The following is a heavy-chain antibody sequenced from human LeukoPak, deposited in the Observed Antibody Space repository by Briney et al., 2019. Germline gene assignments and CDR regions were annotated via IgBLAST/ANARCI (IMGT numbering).Heavy chain of an antibody. D-gene: IGHD6-6*01. CDR3: ARGGVYSTSAVDY. CDR2: INSDGRST. CDR1: GFTFSSYW. Sequence: GGSLRLSCAASGFTFSSYWMHWVRQAPGKGLVWVSRINSDGRSTTYADSVKGRFTISRDNAKNTLYLQMNSLRAEDTAVYYCARGGVYSTSAVDYWGQGTLVTVSS. V-gene: IGHV3-74*01. J-gene: IGHJ4*02.